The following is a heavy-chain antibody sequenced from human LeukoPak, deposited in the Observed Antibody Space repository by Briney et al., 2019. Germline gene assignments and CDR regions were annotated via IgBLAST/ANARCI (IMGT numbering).Heavy chain of an antibody. CDR1: GGSISSYY. Sequence: SETLSLTCTVSGGSISSYYWSWIRQPPGKGLEWIGYIYYSGSTNYNPSLKSRVTISVDTSKNQFSLKLSSVTAADTAVYYCARGIAVADPYYYYYYMDVWGKGTTVTVSS. D-gene: IGHD6-19*01. CDR2: IYYSGST. J-gene: IGHJ6*03. V-gene: IGHV4-59*01. CDR3: ARGIAVADPYYYYYYMDV.